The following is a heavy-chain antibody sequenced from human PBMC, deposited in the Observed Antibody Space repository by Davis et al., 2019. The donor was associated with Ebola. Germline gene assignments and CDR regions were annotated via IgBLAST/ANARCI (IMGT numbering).Heavy chain of an antibody. CDR1: GFTFSDST. V-gene: IGHV3-30*04. D-gene: IGHD3-10*01. Sequence: SGFTFSDSTFHWVRQAPGKGMEWVAVISPDGSDKNYADSVKGRFTISRDNAKNTLYLQMNSLRAEDTAVYYCARLGVRGVIHTDYWGQGTLVTVSS. CDR2: ISPDGSDK. J-gene: IGHJ4*02. CDR3: ARLGVRGVIHTDY.